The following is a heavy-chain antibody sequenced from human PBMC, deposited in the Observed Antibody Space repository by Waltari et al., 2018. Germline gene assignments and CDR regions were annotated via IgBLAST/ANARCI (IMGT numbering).Heavy chain of an antibody. CDR2: ISYDGRNK. D-gene: IGHD3-10*01. J-gene: IGHJ6*02. CDR3: AKDHYGSGSYSTGMDV. Sequence: QVQLVESGGGVVQPGRSLRLSCAASGFTFSSYVMHWVRQAPGRGLEWLSMISYDGRNKYYADSEKGRFTISRDNSKSTVFLQMNSLSPEDTAVYYCAKDHYGSGSYSTGMDVWGQGTTVTVSS. V-gene: IGHV3-30*18. CDR1: GFTFSSYV.